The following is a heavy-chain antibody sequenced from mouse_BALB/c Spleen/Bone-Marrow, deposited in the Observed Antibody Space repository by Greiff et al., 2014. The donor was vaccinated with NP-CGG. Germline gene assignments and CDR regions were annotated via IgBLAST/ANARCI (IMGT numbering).Heavy chain of an antibody. J-gene: IGHJ3*01. CDR2: IDPANGNT. CDR1: GFNIKDTY. V-gene: IGHV14-3*02. Sequence: EVQLQQSGAELVKPGASVKLSCTASGFNIKDTYMYWVKQRPEQGLEWIGRIDPANGNTKYDPKFQGKATITADTSSNTAYLQLSSLTSEDTAVYYCAPYYYGSSQFAYWGQGTLVTVSA. D-gene: IGHD1-1*01. CDR3: APYYYGSSQFAY.